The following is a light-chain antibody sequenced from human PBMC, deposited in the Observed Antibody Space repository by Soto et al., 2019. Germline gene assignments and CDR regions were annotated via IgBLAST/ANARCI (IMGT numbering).Light chain of an antibody. J-gene: IGKJ3*01. CDR1: QSLSSSY. Sequence: EIVLTQSPGTLSLSPGERATLSCRASQSLSSSYFAWYQQKPGQAPRLLIYGASIRATGIPDRFSGSGSGTDFTLTVSRLEPEDFAVYYCQQYGISPFTFGPGTKVDIK. V-gene: IGKV3-20*01. CDR3: QQYGISPFT. CDR2: GAS.